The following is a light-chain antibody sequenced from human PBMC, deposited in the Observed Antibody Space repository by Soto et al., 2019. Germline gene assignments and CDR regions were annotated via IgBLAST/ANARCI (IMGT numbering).Light chain of an antibody. Sequence: EIVLTQSPGTLSLSPGDRATLSCRASQSVSSNYLAWYQQKPGQAPRLLIYGASIRATGIPDRFSGSGSGTAFPLTTRSLEPEDFAVYFCHQYGSSPRTFGQGTKVEIK. CDR3: HQYGSSPRT. CDR2: GAS. V-gene: IGKV3-20*01. J-gene: IGKJ1*01. CDR1: QSVSSNY.